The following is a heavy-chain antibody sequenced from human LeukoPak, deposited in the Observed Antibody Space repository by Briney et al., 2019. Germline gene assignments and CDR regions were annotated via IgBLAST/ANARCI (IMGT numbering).Heavy chain of an antibody. CDR2: IKQDGSEK. J-gene: IGHJ3*02. CDR1: GFTFSSYW. D-gene: IGHD3-22*01. V-gene: IGHV3-7*01. Sequence: PGGSLRLSCAASGFTFSSYWMSWVRQAPGKGLEWVANIKQDGSEKYYVDSVKGRFTISRDNAKNSLYLQMNSLRAEDTAVYYCARDPNYYDSSGWSVGAFDIWGQGTMVTVSS. CDR3: ARDPNYYDSSGWSVGAFDI.